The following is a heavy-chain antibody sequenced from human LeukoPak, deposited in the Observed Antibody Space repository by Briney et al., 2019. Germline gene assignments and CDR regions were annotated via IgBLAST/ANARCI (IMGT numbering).Heavy chain of an antibody. Sequence: PGGSLSLSCTASGFPFIEYSMTWVRQVPGKGLEWISYIGIDSGNTKYADSVRGRFTISADKAKNSLYLQMNSLRVEDTAVYYCARDHNYAFDNWGQGTLVSVAS. V-gene: IGHV3-48*01. CDR1: GFPFIEYS. D-gene: IGHD1-1*01. J-gene: IGHJ4*02. CDR2: IGIDSGNT. CDR3: ARDHNYAFDN.